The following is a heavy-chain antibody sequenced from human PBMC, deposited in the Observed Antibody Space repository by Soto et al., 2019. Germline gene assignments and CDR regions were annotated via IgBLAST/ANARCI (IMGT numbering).Heavy chain of an antibody. CDR3: AKGPHYYDSSGYYLRDI. CDR1: GFTFSSYA. Sequence: GGSLRLSCAASGFTFSSYAMSWVRQAPGKGLEWVSAISGSGGSTYYADSVKGRFTISRDNSKNTLYLQMNSLRAEDTAVYYCAKGPHYYDSSGYYLRDIWGQGTMVTVSS. CDR2: ISGSGGST. D-gene: IGHD3-22*01. J-gene: IGHJ3*02. V-gene: IGHV3-23*01.